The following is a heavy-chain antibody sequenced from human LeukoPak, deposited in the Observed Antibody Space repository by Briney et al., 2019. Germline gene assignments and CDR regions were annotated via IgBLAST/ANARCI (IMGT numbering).Heavy chain of an antibody. CDR3: TRDPPNYYYYGMDV. V-gene: IGHV3-49*03. Sequence: GGSLRLSCTASGFTFGDYAMSWFRQAPGKGLEWVGFIRSKAYGGTTEYAASVKGRFTISRDDSKSIAYLQMNSLKTEDTAMYYCTRDPPNYYYYGMDVWGQGTTVTVSS. CDR1: GFTFGDYA. CDR2: IRSKAYGGTT. J-gene: IGHJ6*02.